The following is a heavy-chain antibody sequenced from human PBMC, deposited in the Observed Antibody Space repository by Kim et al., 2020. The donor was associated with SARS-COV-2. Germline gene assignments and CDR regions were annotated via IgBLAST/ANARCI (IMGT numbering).Heavy chain of an antibody. CDR1: GGSISSYY. CDR3: ARASPYYFVSSGFYYYYYG. CDR2: IYNSGST. Sequence: SETLSLTCTVSGGSISSYYWSWIRQPAGKGLEWIGLIYNSGSTNYNPSLKSRVTMSVETTKNQFSLKLSSVTAAETAAFYGARASPYYFVSSGFYYYYYG. D-gene: IGHD3-22*01. V-gene: IGHV4-4*07. J-gene: IGHJ6*01.